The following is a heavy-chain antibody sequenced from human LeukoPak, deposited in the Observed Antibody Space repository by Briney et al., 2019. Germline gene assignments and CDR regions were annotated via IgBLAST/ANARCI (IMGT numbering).Heavy chain of an antibody. CDR3: AKDPDIVVVVYFDY. V-gene: IGHV3-23*01. D-gene: IGHD2-15*01. CDR1: GFTFSSYA. J-gene: IGHJ4*02. Sequence: PGGSLRLSCAASGFTFSSYAMSWVRQAPGKGLEWVSAISGSGGSTYYADSVKGRFTISRDNSKNTLYLQVNSLRAEDTAVYYCAKDPDIVVVVYFDYWGQGTLVTVSS. CDR2: ISGSGGST.